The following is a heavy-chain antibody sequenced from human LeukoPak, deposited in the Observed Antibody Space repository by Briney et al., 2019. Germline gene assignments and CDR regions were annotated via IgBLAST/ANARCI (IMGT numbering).Heavy chain of an antibody. CDR1: GFTFSSYE. CDR2: ISSSGSTI. CDR3: ARAKGVSGWYF. D-gene: IGHD6-19*01. V-gene: IGHV3-48*03. J-gene: IGHJ4*02. Sequence: GGSLRLSCAVSGFTFSSYEMNWVRQAPGKGLEWVSYISSSGSTIYYADSVKGRFTISRDNAKNSLYLQMNSLRAEDTAVYYCARAKGVSGWYFGGQGTLVTVSS.